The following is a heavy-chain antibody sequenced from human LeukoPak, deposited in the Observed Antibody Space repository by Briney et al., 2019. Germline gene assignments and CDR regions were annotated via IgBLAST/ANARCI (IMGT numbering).Heavy chain of an antibody. D-gene: IGHD6-13*01. CDR3: AKDLWARSSSWGWYFDL. Sequence: GGSLRLSCAASGFTFSSYAMSWVRQAPGKGLEWVSAISGSGGSTYYADSVKGRFTISRDNSKNTLYLQMNSLRAEDTAVYYCAKDLWARSSSWGWYFDLWGRGTLVTVSS. CDR2: ISGSGGST. CDR1: GFTFSSYA. J-gene: IGHJ2*01. V-gene: IGHV3-23*01.